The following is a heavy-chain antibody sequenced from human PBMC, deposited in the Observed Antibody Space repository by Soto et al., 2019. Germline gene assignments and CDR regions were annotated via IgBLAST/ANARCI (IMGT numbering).Heavy chain of an antibody. J-gene: IGHJ4*02. CDR2: ISYDGSNK. Sequence: QVQLVESGGGVVQPGRSLRLSCAASGFTFSSYAMHWVRQAPGKGLEWVAVISYDGSNKYYADSVKGRFTISRDNSKNTLYLQMNSLRAEDTAVYYWASISGYDYDYWGQGTLVTVSS. V-gene: IGHV3-30-3*01. CDR1: GFTFSSYA. D-gene: IGHD5-12*01. CDR3: ASISGYDYDY.